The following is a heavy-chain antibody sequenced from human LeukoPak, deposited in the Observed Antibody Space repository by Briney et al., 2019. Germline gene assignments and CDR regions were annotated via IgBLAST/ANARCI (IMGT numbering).Heavy chain of an antibody. J-gene: IGHJ3*02. CDR2: INPNSGGT. D-gene: IGHD3-10*01. CDR3: ARSYGEADAFDI. CDR1: GYTSTGYY. Sequence: ASVKVSCKASGYTSTGYYMHWVRQAPGQGLEWMGWINPNSGGTNYAQKFQGRVTMTRDTSISTAYMELSRLRSDDTAVYYCARSYGEADAFDIWGQGTMVTVSS. V-gene: IGHV1-2*02.